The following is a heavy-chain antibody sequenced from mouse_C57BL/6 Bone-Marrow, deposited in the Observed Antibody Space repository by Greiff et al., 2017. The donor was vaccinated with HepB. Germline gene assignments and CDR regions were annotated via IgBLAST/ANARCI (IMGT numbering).Heavy chain of an antibody. D-gene: IGHD1-1*01. J-gene: IGHJ1*03. Sequence: EVQRVESGGGLVKPGGSLKLSCAASGFTFSDYGMHWVRQAPEKGLEWVAYISSGSSTIYYADTVKGRFTISRDNAKNTLFLQMTSLRSEDTAMYYCARTFITTVVPYFDVWGTGTTVTVSS. CDR1: GFTFSDYG. CDR2: ISSGSSTI. CDR3: ARTFITTVVPYFDV. V-gene: IGHV5-17*01.